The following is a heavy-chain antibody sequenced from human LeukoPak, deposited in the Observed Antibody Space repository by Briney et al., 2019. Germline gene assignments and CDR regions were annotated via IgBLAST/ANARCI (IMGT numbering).Heavy chain of an antibody. CDR2: INPNSGGT. Sequence: ASVKVSCKASGYTFTGYYTHWVRQAPGQGLEWMGWINPNSGGTNYAQKFQGRVTMTRDTSISTAYMELSRLRSDDTAVYYCARAQVGARKYYYYYMDVWGKGTTVTVSS. CDR1: GYTFTGYY. V-gene: IGHV1-2*02. J-gene: IGHJ6*03. CDR3: ARAQVGARKYYYYYMDV. D-gene: IGHD1-26*01.